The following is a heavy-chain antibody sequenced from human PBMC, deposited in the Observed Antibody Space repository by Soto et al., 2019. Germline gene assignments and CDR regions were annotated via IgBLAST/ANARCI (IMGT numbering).Heavy chain of an antibody. J-gene: IGHJ5*02. CDR3: ARWGYYYDSSGYLNWFDP. D-gene: IGHD3-22*01. CDR1: GGSISSGGYY. Sequence: SETLSLTCTVSGGSISSGGYYWSWIRQHPGKGLEWIGYIYYSGSTYYNPSLKSRVTISVDTSKNQFSLKLSSVTAADTAVYYCARWGYYYDSSGYLNWFDPWGQGTLVTVSS. CDR2: IYYSGST. V-gene: IGHV4-31*03.